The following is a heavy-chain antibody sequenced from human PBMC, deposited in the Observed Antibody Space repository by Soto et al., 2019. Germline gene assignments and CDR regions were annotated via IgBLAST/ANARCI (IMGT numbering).Heavy chain of an antibody. CDR3: AKARCYTTDCYVPDS. CDR1: GFTFSNYW. Sequence: PGGSLRLSCAASGFTFSNYWMSWVRQAPGKGLEWVANIKQDGSEKYHVDSVKGRFTIARDNAKNSLYLQMSSLRAEDTAMYYCAKARCYTTDCYVPDSWGQGTLVTVSS. CDR2: IKQDGSEK. V-gene: IGHV3-7*03. J-gene: IGHJ5*01. D-gene: IGHD3-16*02.